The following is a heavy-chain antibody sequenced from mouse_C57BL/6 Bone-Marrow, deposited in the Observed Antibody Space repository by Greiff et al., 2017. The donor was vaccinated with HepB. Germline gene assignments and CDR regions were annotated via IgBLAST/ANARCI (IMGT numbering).Heavy chain of an antibody. D-gene: IGHD1-1*01. J-gene: IGHJ3*01. CDR1: GFTFSNYW. CDR3: TAIYYYGSPFAY. CDR2: IRLKSDNYAT. V-gene: IGHV6-3*01. Sequence: EVQLVESGGGFVQPGGSMKLSCVASGFTFSNYWMNWVRQSPEKGLEWVAQIRLKSDNYATHYAESVKGRFTISRDDSKSSVYLQMNNLRAEDTGIYYCTAIYYYGSPFAYWGQGTLVTVSA.